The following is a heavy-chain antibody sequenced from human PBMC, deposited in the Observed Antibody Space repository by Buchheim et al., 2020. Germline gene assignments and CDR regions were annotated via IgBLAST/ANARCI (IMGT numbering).Heavy chain of an antibody. CDR3: ASKWGLYYFDY. Sequence: QLQLQESGPGLVNPSGTLSLTCSVSGGSISSSSYSWGWIRQPPGKGLVWIGSIYYSGSAFYNPALESRVTILVDRSKSQFSLHLNSVTAADTAMYYCASKWGLYYFDYWGQGTL. D-gene: IGHD7-27*01. CDR2: IYYSGSA. CDR1: GGSISSSSYS. V-gene: IGHV4-39*07. J-gene: IGHJ4*02.